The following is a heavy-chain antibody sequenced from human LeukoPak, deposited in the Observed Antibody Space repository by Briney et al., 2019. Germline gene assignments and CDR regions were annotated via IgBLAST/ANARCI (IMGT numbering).Heavy chain of an antibody. J-gene: IGHJ4*02. V-gene: IGHV4-39*01. D-gene: IGHD3-3*01. CDR3: QSRYLEWLLEY. CDR2: IYSSGSA. Sequence: SETLSLTCTVSGGSINSNNYYWGWIRQPPGKGLEWIGSIYSSGSAYYNPSLKSRVTISVDTSKNQFSLRLSSVTAADTAVYYCQSRYLEWLLEYWGQGTLVAVSS. CDR1: GGSINSNNYY.